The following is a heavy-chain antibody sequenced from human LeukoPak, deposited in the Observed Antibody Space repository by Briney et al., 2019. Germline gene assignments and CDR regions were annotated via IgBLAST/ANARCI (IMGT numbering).Heavy chain of an antibody. J-gene: IGHJ6*02. CDR3: ARVAEYTYYYGLDV. Sequence: ASVKISCKASGYTFTGCYMHWVRQAPRQGLEWMGWINPNSGGTNYAQKFQGRVTMTRDTSISTAYMELSRLRSDDTAVYYCARVAEYTYYYGLDVWGQGTTVTVSS. V-gene: IGHV1-2*02. CDR1: GYTFTGCY. D-gene: IGHD2/OR15-2a*01. CDR2: INPNSGGT.